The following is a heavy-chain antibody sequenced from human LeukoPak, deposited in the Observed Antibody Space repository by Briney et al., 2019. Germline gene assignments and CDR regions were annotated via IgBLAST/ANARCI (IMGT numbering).Heavy chain of an antibody. V-gene: IGHV4-39*02. CDR2: ISYSGNT. CDR1: AGSISSSDYY. D-gene: IGHD3-22*01. J-gene: IGHJ6*03. CDR3: ARLTHSYYSDTSGYYPYYMDV. Sequence: PSETLSLTCTVSAGSISSSDYYWGWIRQSPGKGLEWIGRISYSGNTYYNPSLKSRVTISVDTSKNHFSLRLSSVTAADTAVYYCARLTHSYYSDTSGYYPYYMDVWGKGTRVTVSS.